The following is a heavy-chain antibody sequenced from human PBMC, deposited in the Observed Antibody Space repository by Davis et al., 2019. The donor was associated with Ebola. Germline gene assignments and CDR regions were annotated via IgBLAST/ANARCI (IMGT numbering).Heavy chain of an antibody. CDR2: IRSKANSYAT. D-gene: IGHD6-13*01. CDR3: GAVAAAGNY. V-gene: IGHV3-73*01. CDR1: GFTFSGSA. J-gene: IGHJ4*02. Sequence: PGGSLRLSCAASGFTFSGSAMHWVRQASGKGLEWVGRIRSKANSYATAYAASVKGRFTISRDDSKNTAYLQMNSLKTEDTAVYYCGAVAAAGNYWGQGTLVTVSS.